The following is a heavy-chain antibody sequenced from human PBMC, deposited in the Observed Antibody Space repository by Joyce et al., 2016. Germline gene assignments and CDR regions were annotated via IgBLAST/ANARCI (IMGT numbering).Heavy chain of an antibody. CDR2: IYSSGST. D-gene: IGHD4-23*01. CDR3: ARDHGGNSYWYFDL. J-gene: IGHJ2*01. V-gene: IGHV4-59*01. Sequence: QVQLQESGPGLVKPSETLSLICTVSGGSISSYYWSWIRQPPGKGLEWIGYIYSSGSTNYNPSLRSRVTISVDTSKSQFSLKLSSVTAADTAVYYCARDHGGNSYWYFDLWGRGTLVTVSS. CDR1: GGSISSYY.